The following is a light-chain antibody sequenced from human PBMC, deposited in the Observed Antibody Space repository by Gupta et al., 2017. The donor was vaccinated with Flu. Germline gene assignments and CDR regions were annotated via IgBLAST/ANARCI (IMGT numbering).Light chain of an antibody. CDR1: QSVLYSSNNKNY. J-gene: IGKJ1*01. CDR2: WAS. CDR3: QQYYSTPPVT. V-gene: IGKV4-1*01. Sequence: DIVMTQSPDSLAVSLGERATINCKSSQSVLYSSNNKNYLAWYQQKPGQPPKLLIYWASTRESGVPDRFSGSGSGTDFTLTISSRQAEDVAVYYCQQYYSTPPVTFGQGTKVEI.